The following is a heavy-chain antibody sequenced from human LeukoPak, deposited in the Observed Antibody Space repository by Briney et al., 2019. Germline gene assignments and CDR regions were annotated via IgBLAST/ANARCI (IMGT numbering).Heavy chain of an antibody. D-gene: IGHD2-2*01. V-gene: IGHV3-23*01. CDR1: GFTIRNYD. CDR2: ISGSGGST. Sequence: GGSLRLSCAASGFTIRNYDMSWVRQAPGKGLEWVSVISGSGGSTHYSDSVKGRFTVSRDNSKSTLYLQMNSPRAEDTADFYCAKTPVSSNPSPDGYFDPWGQGSLVTVSS. CDR3: AKTPVSSNPSPDGYFDP. J-gene: IGHJ5*02.